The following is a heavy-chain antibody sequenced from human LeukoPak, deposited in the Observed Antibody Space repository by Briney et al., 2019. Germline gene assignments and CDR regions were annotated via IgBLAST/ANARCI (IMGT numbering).Heavy chain of an antibody. CDR3: AKVWGSSSLYYYYMHV. CDR1: GFTFSSYA. D-gene: IGHD6-6*01. Sequence: GGSLRLSCAAAGFTFSSYAMSWVRQAPGKGLEWVSAISGSGYSTYYADSVKGRFTISRDNSKNTLYLQMNSLRAEDTAVYYCAKVWGSSSLYYYYMHVGARGPTVTVPS. V-gene: IGHV3-23*01. J-gene: IGHJ6*03. CDR2: ISGSGYST.